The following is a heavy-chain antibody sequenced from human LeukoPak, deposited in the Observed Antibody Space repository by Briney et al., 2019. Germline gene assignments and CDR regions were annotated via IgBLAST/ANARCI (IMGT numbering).Heavy chain of an antibody. Sequence: GGSLRLSCAASGFTFSSYWMHWVRHAPGKGLVWVSRINSDGSSTSYADSVKGRFTISRGNAKNTLYLQMNSLRAEDTAVYYCARTTEEKAFDIWGQGTMVTVSS. CDR1: GFTFSSYW. CDR2: INSDGSST. CDR3: ARTTEEKAFDI. V-gene: IGHV3-74*01. J-gene: IGHJ3*02. D-gene: IGHD2/OR15-2a*01.